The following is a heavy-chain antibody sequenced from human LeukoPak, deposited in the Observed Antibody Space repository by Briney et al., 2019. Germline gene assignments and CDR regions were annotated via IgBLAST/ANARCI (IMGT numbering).Heavy chain of an antibody. CDR1: GGSISSYY. J-gene: IGHJ4*02. CDR2: IYYSGST. CDR3: ARRTAMAVRGFDY. D-gene: IGHD5-18*01. V-gene: IGHV4-59*08. Sequence: SETLSLTCTVSGGSISSYYWSWIRQPPGKGLEWIGYIYYSGSTNYNPSLKSRVTISVDTSKNQFSLKLSSVTAADTAVYYCARRTAMAVRGFDYWGQGTLVTVSS.